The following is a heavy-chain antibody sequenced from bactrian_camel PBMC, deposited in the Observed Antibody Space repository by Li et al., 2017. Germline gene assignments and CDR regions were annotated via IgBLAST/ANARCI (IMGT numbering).Heavy chain of an antibody. CDR2: IEMDGKA. CDR1: GSIYNDNC. CDR3: AADISPRTICSAATQILAFQY. V-gene: IGHV3S53*01. J-gene: IGHJ4*01. Sequence: HVQLVESGGGSVQAGGSRRLSCTPSGSIYNDNCMGWFRLPPGKEREGVAGIEMDGKARYADSVSFQRSVLGRFTISKDNAKNTLYLQMDRLKSEDTAMYYCAADISPRTICSAATQILAFQYRGQGTQVTVS. D-gene: IGHD2*01.